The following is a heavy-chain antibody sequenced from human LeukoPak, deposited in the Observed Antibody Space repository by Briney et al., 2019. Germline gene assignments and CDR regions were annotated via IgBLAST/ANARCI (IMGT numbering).Heavy chain of an antibody. Sequence: ASLKVSCKASGYTFTGPYIHWVRQATGQGLEWMGWMNPNSGNTGYAQRFQGRVTMTRNTSISTAYMELSSLRSEDTAVFYCARADFGDYALDPWGQGTQVTVSS. CDR3: ARADFGDYALDP. J-gene: IGHJ5*02. D-gene: IGHD4-17*01. V-gene: IGHV1-8*02. CDR1: GYTFTGPY. CDR2: MNPNSGNT.